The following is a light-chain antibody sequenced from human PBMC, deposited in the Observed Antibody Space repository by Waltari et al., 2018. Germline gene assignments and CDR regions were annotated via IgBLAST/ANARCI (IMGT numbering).Light chain of an antibody. CDR2: GAS. Sequence: EIVLPQSRVTLSLSPGDPSLLSCRASQSVSKYLVWYQQKPGQAPMLLIFGASIRATGIPDRFSGSGSGTDLILTISRVEPEDFAVYYCQQYVSLPATFGQGTKVEIE. J-gene: IGKJ1*01. CDR3: QQYVSLPAT. CDR1: QSVSKY. V-gene: IGKV3-20*01.